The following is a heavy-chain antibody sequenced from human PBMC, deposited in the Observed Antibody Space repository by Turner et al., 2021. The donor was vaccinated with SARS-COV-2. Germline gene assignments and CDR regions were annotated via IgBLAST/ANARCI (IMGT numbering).Heavy chain of an antibody. CDR1: GCPFSSYA. Sequence: EVQLFESGGGLVHPGGSLRRSCAAAGCPFSSYAMSWVRPAPGKWLEWVSVISGSGGSTYYADTVKGRFTISRDNSKNTQYLQMNSLRAEDTAVYYCAKNEMAMIVVVITLFDYWGQGTLVTVSS. V-gene: IGHV3-23*01. CDR3: AKNEMAMIVVVITLFDY. D-gene: IGHD3-22*01. CDR2: ISGSGGST. J-gene: IGHJ4*02.